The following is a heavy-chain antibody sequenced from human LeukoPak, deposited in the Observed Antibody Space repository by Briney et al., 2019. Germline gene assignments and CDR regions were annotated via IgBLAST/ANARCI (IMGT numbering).Heavy chain of an antibody. V-gene: IGHV4-34*01. CDR3: ARFPDSEPIDT. CDR1: GGSLSGYY. D-gene: IGHD2-21*01. CDR2: ISHRGAT. J-gene: IGHJ4*02. Sequence: SETLSLTCVVSGGSLSGYYLTWIRQPPGTGLERIGDISHRGATSYNPPLKSRASVYLDTSKNHFTLYLTSVTAADTAIYFCARFPDSEPIDTWGQGTLVTVSS.